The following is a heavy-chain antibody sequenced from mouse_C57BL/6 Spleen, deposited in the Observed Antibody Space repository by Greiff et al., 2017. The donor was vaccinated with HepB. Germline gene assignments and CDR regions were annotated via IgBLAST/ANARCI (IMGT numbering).Heavy chain of an antibody. Sequence: VKLQQPGAELVRPGSSVKLSCKASGYTFTSYWMHWVKQRPIQGLEWIGNIDPSDSETHYNQKFKDKATLTVDKSSSTAYMQLSSLTSEDSAVYYCARSEDYGSSSWFAYWGQGTLVTVSA. CDR2: IDPSDSET. J-gene: IGHJ3*01. V-gene: IGHV1-52*01. D-gene: IGHD1-1*01. CDR1: GYTFTSYW. CDR3: ARSEDYGSSSWFAY.